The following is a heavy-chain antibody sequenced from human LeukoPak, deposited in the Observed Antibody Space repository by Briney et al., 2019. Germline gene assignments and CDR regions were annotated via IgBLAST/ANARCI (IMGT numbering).Heavy chain of an antibody. V-gene: IGHV4-34*01. J-gene: IGHJ4*02. CDR1: GGSFSGYY. CDR2: INHSGST. Sequence: SETLSLTCAVYGGSFSGYYWSWIRQPPGKGLEWIGEINHSGSTNYNPSLKSRVTISVDTSKNQFSLKLSSVTAADTAVYYRARGVYYFDYWGQGTLVTVSS. CDR3: ARGVYYFDY.